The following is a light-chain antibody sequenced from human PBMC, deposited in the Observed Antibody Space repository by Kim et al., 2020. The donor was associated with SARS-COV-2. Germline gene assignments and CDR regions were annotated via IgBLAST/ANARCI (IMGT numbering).Light chain of an antibody. J-gene: IGKJ2*01. CDR2: GAS. CDR1: QSIDNF. V-gene: IGKV1-39*01. Sequence: SASVGDSVTVTCRASQSIDNFLHWYQRKPGKAPKLLLYGASSLQSGVPSRFSGSGSGTDFTLTITSLQPEEFATYFCQQGYRTPYTFGQGTKLEI. CDR3: QQGYRTPYT.